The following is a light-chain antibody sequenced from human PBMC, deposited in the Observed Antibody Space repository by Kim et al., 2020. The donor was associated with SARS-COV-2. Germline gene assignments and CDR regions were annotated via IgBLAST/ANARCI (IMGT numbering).Light chain of an antibody. V-gene: IGKV3-15*01. CDR2: DAS. J-gene: IGKJ4*01. CDR3: QQYTSWLT. CDR1: QNVYSN. Sequence: SVSPGDTAPLSCRPSQNVYSNLAWYQQKPGQAPRLLIYDASTRATDVPARFSGSVSGTEFTLTINSLQSDDFAVYYCQQYTSWLTFGGGTKVDIK.